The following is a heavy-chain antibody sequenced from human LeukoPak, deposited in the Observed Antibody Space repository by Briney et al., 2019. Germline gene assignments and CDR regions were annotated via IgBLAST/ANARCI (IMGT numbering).Heavy chain of an antibody. CDR1: GGTFSSYA. J-gene: IGHJ6*02. V-gene: IGHV1-69*04. D-gene: IGHD3-10*01. Sequence: EASVKVSCKASGGTFSSYAISWVRQAPGQGLEWMGRIIPILGIANYAQKFQGKVTITADKSTSTAYMELSSLRSEDTAVYYCARVVVRGSSPFSNLCYYYGMDVWGQGTTVTVSS. CDR2: IIPILGIA. CDR3: ARVVVRGSSPFSNLCYYYGMDV.